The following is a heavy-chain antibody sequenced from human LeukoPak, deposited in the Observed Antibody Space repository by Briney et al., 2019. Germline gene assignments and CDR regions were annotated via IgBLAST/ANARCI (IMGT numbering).Heavy chain of an antibody. D-gene: IGHD3-3*01. CDR2: IRYDGSNK. J-gene: IGHJ4*02. Sequence: QPGGSLRLSCAASGFTFSSYGMHWVRRAPGKGLEWVAFIRYDGSNKYYADSVKGRFTISRDNAKNSLYLQMNSLRAEDTAVYYCARTYYDFWSGYNSLDYWGQGTLVTVSS. CDR1: GFTFSSYG. V-gene: IGHV3-30*02. CDR3: ARTYYDFWSGYNSLDY.